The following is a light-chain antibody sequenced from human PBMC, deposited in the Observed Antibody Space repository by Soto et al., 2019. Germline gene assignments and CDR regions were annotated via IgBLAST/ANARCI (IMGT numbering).Light chain of an antibody. CDR1: QAISTW. CDR3: KQANSFPRT. V-gene: IGKV1D-12*01. CDR2: AAS. J-gene: IGKJ1*01. Sequence: IQMTQSPSSVSASVGDRVTITCRACQAISTWLSWYQQKPGKTPKILLYAASNLQTGVTSRFSGSGSGTDFTLTISSPQPEDFATYYCKQANSFPRTFGQGTKVEIK.